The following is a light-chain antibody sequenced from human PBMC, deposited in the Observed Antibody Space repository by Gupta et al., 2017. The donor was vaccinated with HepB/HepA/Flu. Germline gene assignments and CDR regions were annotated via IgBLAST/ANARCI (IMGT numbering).Light chain of an antibody. J-gene: IGKJ5*01. Sequence: DIQLTQSPPSLSASVGDRVTITCRASQSISSYLNWYQQKPGKAPKLLIYAASSLQSGVPSRFSGSGSGTDFTLTISSLQPEDFATYYCQQSYSTHITFGQGTRLEIK. CDR1: QSISSY. CDR3: QQSYSTHIT. CDR2: AAS. V-gene: IGKV1-39*01.